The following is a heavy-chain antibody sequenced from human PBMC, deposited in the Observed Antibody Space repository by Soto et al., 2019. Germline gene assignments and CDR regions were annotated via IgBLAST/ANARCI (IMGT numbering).Heavy chain of an antibody. CDR3: ARVRQGCSANNCYFDP. CDR2: VHISGHS. J-gene: IGHJ5*01. CDR1: GGSVRAPDW. D-gene: IGHD1-1*01. Sequence: SETLSLTCTLSGGSVRAPDWWNWVRQSPDKGLEWIAEVHISGHSNYNPSLRSRVSVSIDSSKNQFYLNLDSVTAADTAIYYCARVRQGCSANNCYFDPWGQGTQVTVSS. V-gene: IGHV4-4*02.